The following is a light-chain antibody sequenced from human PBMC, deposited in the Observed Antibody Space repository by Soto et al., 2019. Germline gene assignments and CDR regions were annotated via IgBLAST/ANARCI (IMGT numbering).Light chain of an antibody. CDR1: QSVGYH. J-gene: IGKJ5*01. CDR3: QQRSNWPIT. Sequence: EIGLTQSPATLSLSPGERATLSCRASQSVGYHLAWYQQKPGQAPRLLINDASNRATGIPARFSGSGSGTDFTLTISSLEPEDFAVYYCQQRSNWPITFGQGTRLEIK. V-gene: IGKV3-11*01. CDR2: DAS.